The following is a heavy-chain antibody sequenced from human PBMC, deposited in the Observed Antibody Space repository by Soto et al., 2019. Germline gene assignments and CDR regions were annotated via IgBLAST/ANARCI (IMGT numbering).Heavy chain of an antibody. CDR1: GGSVDSTDCY. Sequence: SETLSLTCTVSGGSVDSTDCYWSWIRQTPGKGLEWIGYIYYDGTTYYNPSLKSRVTISIDKSNNQFSLRLDSVTAADTAVFYCARDRGIPKATDVWGQGTTVTVSS. D-gene: IGHD5-12*01. CDR3: ARDRGIPKATDV. V-gene: IGHV4-30-4*01. CDR2: IYYDGTT. J-gene: IGHJ6*02.